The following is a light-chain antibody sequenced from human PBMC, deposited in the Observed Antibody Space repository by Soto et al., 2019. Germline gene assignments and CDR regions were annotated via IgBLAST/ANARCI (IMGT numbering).Light chain of an antibody. J-gene: IGLJ3*02. CDR1: SGHSSYA. CDR3: PTWGTGPWV. V-gene: IGLV4-69*01. CDR2: LNSDGSH. Sequence: QPVLTQSPSASASLGASVKLTCTLSSGHSSYAIAWHQQQPEKGPRYLMKLNSDGSHSKGDGIPDRFSGSSSGAERYLTISSLQSEDEADYYCPTWGTGPWVFGGGTKLTVL.